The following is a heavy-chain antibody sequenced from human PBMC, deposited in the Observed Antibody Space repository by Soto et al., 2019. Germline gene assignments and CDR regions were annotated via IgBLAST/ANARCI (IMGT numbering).Heavy chain of an antibody. D-gene: IGHD5-18*01. V-gene: IGHV1-46*01. J-gene: IGHJ6*02. CDR3: ARLEYNYANMDV. CDR1: GYTFTTYY. Sequence: ASVKVSCKTSGYTFTTYYMHWVRRAPGQGLEWMGMINPSGGSTSYAQKFQGRVTMTRDTSTRTIYMEMSSLRRDDTAIYYCARLEYNYANMDVWGQGTTVTVPS. CDR2: INPSGGST.